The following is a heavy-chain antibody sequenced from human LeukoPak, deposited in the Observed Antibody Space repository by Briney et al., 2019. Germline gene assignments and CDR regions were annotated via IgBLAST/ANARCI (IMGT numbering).Heavy chain of an antibody. CDR3: ARGEIVAVAGTTGGYYYYGMDV. V-gene: IGHV1-69*13. CDR2: IIPIFGTA. D-gene: IGHD6-19*01. CDR1: GGTFSSYA. J-gene: IGHJ6*04. Sequence: ASVEVSCKASGGTFSSYAISWVRQAPGQGLEWMGGIIPIFGTANYAQKFQGRVTITADESTSTAYMELSSLRSEDTAVYYCARGEIVAVAGTTGGYYYYGMDVWGKGTTVTVSS.